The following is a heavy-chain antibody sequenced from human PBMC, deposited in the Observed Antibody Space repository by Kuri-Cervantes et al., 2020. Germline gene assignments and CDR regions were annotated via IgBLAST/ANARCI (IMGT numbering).Heavy chain of an antibody. CDR1: GYTLSSYG. J-gene: IGHJ4*02. CDR3: ARGAYDFWSAYDY. Sequence: ASVKVSCKASGYTLSSYGISWVRQAPGQGLEWMGWISAYNGDTNYAPKFQGRVTMTTDKSTSTAYMELGSLRSEDTAVYYCARGAYDFWSAYDYWGQGTLVTVSS. D-gene: IGHD3-3*01. V-gene: IGHV1-18*01. CDR2: ISAYNGDT.